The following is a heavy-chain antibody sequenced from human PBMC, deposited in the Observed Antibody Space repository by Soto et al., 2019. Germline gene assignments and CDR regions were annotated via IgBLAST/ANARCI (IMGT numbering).Heavy chain of an antibody. CDR2: LRSKHYGGTT. CDR3: TRWKESYSDY. Sequence: GGSLRLSCTSSGFTFDDYAMSWFRQAPGMGLEWVAFLRSKHYGGTTEYAASVKGRFTISSDDSKTTAYLQMNSLKTEDTAIYYCTRWKESYSDYWGQGTLVTVSS. CDR1: GFTFDDYA. V-gene: IGHV3-49*03. D-gene: IGHD1-1*01. J-gene: IGHJ4*02.